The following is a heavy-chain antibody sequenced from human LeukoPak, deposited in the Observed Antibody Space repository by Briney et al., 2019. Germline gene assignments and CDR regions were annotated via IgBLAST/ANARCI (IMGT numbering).Heavy chain of an antibody. CDR1: GFTFSSYA. Sequence: QAGGSLRLSCAASGFTFSSYAMSWVRQAPGKGLEWVSSISTSGGSTYYADSVKGRFTIPRDNSKNTLYLQMNSLRAEDTAVYYCAKGAGSSTANWFDPWGQGTLVTVSS. CDR2: ISTSGGST. D-gene: IGHD6-13*01. CDR3: AKGAGSSTANWFDP. V-gene: IGHV3-23*01. J-gene: IGHJ5*02.